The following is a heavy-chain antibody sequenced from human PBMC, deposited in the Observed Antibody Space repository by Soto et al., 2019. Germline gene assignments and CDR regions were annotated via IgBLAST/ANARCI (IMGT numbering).Heavy chain of an antibody. CDR1: GFTFENHA. V-gene: IGHV3-9*01. D-gene: IGHD6-13*01. CDR2: IGWNSAKI. Sequence: EVQLVESGGALVQPGRSLRLSCAASGFTFENHAMHWVGQVPGKGLEWVAGIGWNSAKIGYADSVKGRFSISRDNAKSSLYLEMNGLRIEDTALYFCAKDSASSWSEYFRYWGRGTLVTVSS. J-gene: IGHJ1*01. CDR3: AKDSASSWSEYFRY.